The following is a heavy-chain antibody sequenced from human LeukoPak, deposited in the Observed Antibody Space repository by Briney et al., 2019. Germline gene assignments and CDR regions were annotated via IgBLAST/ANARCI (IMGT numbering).Heavy chain of an antibody. V-gene: IGHV3-7*03. J-gene: IGHJ4*02. D-gene: IGHD3-22*01. CDR2: INQDGSKK. CDR1: GFTFTDYW. Sequence: GGSLRLSCTTSGFTFTDYWMTWVRQAPGKGLEWVANINQDGSKKFYVDSVKGRFTISRDNAKNSLYLQMNSLRAEDTAVYYCASSTYYYDSSGLDYWGQGTLVTVSS. CDR3: ASSTYYYDSSGLDY.